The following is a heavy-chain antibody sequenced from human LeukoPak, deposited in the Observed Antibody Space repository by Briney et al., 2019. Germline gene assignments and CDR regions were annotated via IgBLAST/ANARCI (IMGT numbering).Heavy chain of an antibody. Sequence: GASVKVSCKASGYTFTGYYMHWVRQAPGQGLEWMGWINPNRGGTNYAQKFQGRVTMTRDTSISTAYMELSRLRSDDTAVYYCARAVDYYDSSGYYYVYFDYWGQGTLVTVSS. CDR3: ARAVDYYDSSGYYYVYFDY. CDR2: INPNRGGT. V-gene: IGHV1-2*02. CDR1: GYTFTGYY. D-gene: IGHD3-22*01. J-gene: IGHJ4*02.